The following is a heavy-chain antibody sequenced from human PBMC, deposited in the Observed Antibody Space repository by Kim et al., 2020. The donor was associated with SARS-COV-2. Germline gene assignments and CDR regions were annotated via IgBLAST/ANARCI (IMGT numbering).Heavy chain of an antibody. CDR3: AHIYYDILTGRPDAFDI. CDR2: IYWDDDK. V-gene: IGHV2-5*02. CDR1: GFSLSTSGVG. Sequence: SGPTLVKPTQTLTLTCTFSGFSLSTSGVGVGWIRQPPGKALEWLALIYWDDDKRYSPSLKSRLTITKDTSKNQVVLTMTNMDPVDTATYYCAHIYYDILTGRPDAFDIWGQGTMVTVSS. D-gene: IGHD3-9*01. J-gene: IGHJ3*02.